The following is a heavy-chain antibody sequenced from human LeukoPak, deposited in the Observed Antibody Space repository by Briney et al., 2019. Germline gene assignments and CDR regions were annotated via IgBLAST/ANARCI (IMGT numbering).Heavy chain of an antibody. V-gene: IGHV3-53*01. Sequence: PGGSLRLSCAASGFTVSSNYMSWVRQAPGKGLEWVSVIYSGGSTYYADSVKGRFTISRDNSKNTLYLQMNSLRAEDTAVYYCARVGINDYGDYVDYYFDYWGQGTLVTVSS. CDR3: ARVGINDYGDYVDYYFDY. J-gene: IGHJ4*02. CDR2: IYSGGST. CDR1: GFTVSSNY. D-gene: IGHD4-17*01.